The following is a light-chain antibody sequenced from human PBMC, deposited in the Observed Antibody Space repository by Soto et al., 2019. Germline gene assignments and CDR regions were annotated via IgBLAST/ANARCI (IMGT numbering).Light chain of an antibody. J-gene: IGLJ3*02. CDR3: SSYTTFSTLV. CDR1: SSDIGAYDS. V-gene: IGLV2-14*01. CDR2: DVA. Sequence: QSALTQPVSVSGSPGQSITIPCTGTSSDIGAYDSVSWYQQYPGKAPKLIIYDVANRPSGVSDRLSGSKSGNTASLTISGLQAEDEAEYYCSSYTTFSTLVLGGGTKLTVL.